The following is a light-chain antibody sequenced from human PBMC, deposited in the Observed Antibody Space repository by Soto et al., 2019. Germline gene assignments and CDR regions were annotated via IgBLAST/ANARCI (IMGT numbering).Light chain of an antibody. CDR3: QQVNSYPQT. Sequence: IQMTQSPSSLSVSVGDRVTITCRASQDIRNDLGWYQQKPGKAPKLLIYAAFTLHSGVPARFSGSRSGTDFTLTISSLQPEDFATYYCQQVNSYPQTFGQGTRLEI. CDR2: AAF. CDR1: QDIRND. J-gene: IGKJ5*01. V-gene: IGKV1-17*01.